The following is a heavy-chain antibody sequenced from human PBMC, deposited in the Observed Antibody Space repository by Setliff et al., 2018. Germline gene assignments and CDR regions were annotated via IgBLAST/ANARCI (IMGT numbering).Heavy chain of an antibody. D-gene: IGHD5-12*01. CDR1: GGSVSSGSYY. Sequence: PSETLSLTCTVSGGSVSSGSYYWSWIRQPPGKGLEWIGYIYYSGSTNYNPSLKSRITISLDTSKNQFSLKVNSVTAADTAVYYCARGPPGYNPYHWFDPWGQGTLVTVSS. CDR2: IYYSGST. CDR3: ARGPPGYNPYHWFDP. J-gene: IGHJ5*02. V-gene: IGHV4-61*01.